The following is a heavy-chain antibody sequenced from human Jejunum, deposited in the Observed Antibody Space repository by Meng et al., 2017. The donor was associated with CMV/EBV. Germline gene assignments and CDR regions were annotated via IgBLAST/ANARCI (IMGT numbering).Heavy chain of an antibody. CDR2: ISSDGSKI. CDR1: FDTYW. D-gene: IGHD6-13*01. CDR3: ARPLSPWDSGTHEPFNL. V-gene: IGHV3-74*01. J-gene: IGHJ4*02. Sequence: FDTYWMQWVRQVPGTGLVWLSHISSDGSKIRYADSVKGRFINSRDNTKNTLYLQMNSLRPEDSAMYYCARPLSPWDSGTHEPFNLWGQGTRVTVSS.